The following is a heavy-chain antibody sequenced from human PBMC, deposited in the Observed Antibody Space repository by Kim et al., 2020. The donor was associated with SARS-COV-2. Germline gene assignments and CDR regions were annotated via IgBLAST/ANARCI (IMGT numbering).Heavy chain of an antibody. Sequence: SETLSLTCSVSGASIASGGYHWSWIRQHPGKGLEWIGYIYYTGSTYYNPSLKGRVTISVDTSKNQFSLKLNSVTAADTAVYSCARAGSSPSHVFDIWGQGTMVTVSS. CDR3: ARAGSSPSHVFDI. CDR2: IYYTGST. J-gene: IGHJ3*02. CDR1: GASIASGGYH. D-gene: IGHD3-10*01. V-gene: IGHV4-31*03.